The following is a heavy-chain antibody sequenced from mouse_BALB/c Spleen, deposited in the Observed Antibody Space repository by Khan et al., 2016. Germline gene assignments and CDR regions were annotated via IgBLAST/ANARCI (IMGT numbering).Heavy chain of an antibody. D-gene: IGHD1-2*01. V-gene: IGHV3-2*02. CDR2: IRYSGSK. CDR1: GYSITSDYA. CDR3: TRSPTATRYFDV. Sequence: EVQLVESGPGLVKPSQSLSLTCTVTGYSITSDYAWNWIRQFPGNKLEWMGYIRYSGSKTYNPSLKSRISITRDTSKNQFFLQLYSVTTEDTATYYCTRSPTATRYFDVWGAGTTVTVSS. J-gene: IGHJ1*01.